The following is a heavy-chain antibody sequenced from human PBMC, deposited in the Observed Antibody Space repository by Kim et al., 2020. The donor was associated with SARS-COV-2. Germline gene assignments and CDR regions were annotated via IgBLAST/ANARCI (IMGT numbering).Heavy chain of an antibody. V-gene: IGHV3-9*01. CDR1: GFTFSDYA. CDR3: AKDVGPGVGGTGF. Sequence: GGSLRLSCETSGFTFSDYAMHWVRQGPGKGLEWVSGISRDSGNIEYADYVKGRFTISRDNAKNFLYLQMDSPRLEDTALYYCAKDVGPGVGGTGFWGHG. D-gene: IGHD1-26*01. CDR2: ISRDSGNI. J-gene: IGHJ4*01.